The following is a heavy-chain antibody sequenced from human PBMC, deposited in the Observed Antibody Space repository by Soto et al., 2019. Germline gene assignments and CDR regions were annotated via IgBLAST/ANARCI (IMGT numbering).Heavy chain of an antibody. CDR2: IIPIFGTA. CDR1: GGTFSSDA. Sequence: QVQLVQSGAEVKKPGSSVKVSCKASGGTFSSDAISWVRQAPGQGLECMGGIIPIFGTANYAQKFQGRVTINADESTSTAYMELSSLRSEDTAVYYCARDRYYYGSGIRYYYGMDVWGQGTTVTVSS. V-gene: IGHV1-69*01. D-gene: IGHD3-10*01. J-gene: IGHJ6*02. CDR3: ARDRYYYGSGIRYYYGMDV.